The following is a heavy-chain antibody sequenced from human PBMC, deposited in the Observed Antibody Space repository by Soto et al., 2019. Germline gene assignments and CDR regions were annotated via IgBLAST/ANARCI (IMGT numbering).Heavy chain of an antibody. CDR1: GWSFIGYY. D-gene: IGHD3-22*01. CDR3: AREDYYDSSGYYPLEY. V-gene: IGHV4-34*01. CDR2: INHSGST. J-gene: IGHJ4*02. Sequence: DTRSLTCAVYGWSFIGYYWSWIRHPPGKGLEWIGEINHSGSTNYNPSLKSRVTISVDTSKNQFSLKLSSVTAADTAVYYCAREDYYDSSGYYPLEYWGQGTLVSVTS.